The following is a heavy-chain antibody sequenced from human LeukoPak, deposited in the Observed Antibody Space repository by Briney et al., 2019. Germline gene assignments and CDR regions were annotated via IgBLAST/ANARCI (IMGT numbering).Heavy chain of an antibody. CDR1: GGSISSSSYY. Sequence: PSETLSLTCTVSGGSISSSSYYWGWIRQTPGKGLEWIGSIYYSGSTYYKSSLKSRVTISVDTSKNQFSLKLSSVTAADTAVYYCARLASMVVPAAMPYWGQGTLVTVSS. CDR2: IYYSGST. CDR3: ARLASMVVPAAMPY. V-gene: IGHV4-39*01. J-gene: IGHJ4*02. D-gene: IGHD2-2*01.